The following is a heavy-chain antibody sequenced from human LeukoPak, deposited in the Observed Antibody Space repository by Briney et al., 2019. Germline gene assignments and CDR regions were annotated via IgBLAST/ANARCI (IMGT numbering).Heavy chain of an antibody. CDR2: LRSSGGST. D-gene: IGHD3-9*01. CDR1: GLAVRSNY. J-gene: IGHJ6*03. CDR3: ARGGGFDWLNYYYMDV. V-gene: IGHV3-23*01. Sequence: PGGSLRLSCAASGLAVRSNYMNWVRQAPGKGLEWVSALRSSGGSTYYAASVKGRFTISRDNSKNTLYLQMSSLRAEDTAVYYCARGGGFDWLNYYYMDVWGKGTAVIISS.